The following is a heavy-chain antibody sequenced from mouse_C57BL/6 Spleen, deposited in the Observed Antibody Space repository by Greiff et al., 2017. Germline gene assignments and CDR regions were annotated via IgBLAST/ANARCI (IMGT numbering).Heavy chain of an antibody. CDR2: IYPGDGDT. V-gene: IGHV1-80*01. CDR3: AEGSSYDAMDD. CDR1: GYAFSSYW. D-gene: IGHD1-1*01. Sequence: VKLQESGAELVKPGASVKISCKASGYAFSSYWMNWVKQRPGKGLGWIGQIYPGDGDTNYNGKFKGKATLTADKSSSTAYMQLSSLTSEASAVYFCAEGSSYDAMDDWGQGTSVTVSS. J-gene: IGHJ4*01.